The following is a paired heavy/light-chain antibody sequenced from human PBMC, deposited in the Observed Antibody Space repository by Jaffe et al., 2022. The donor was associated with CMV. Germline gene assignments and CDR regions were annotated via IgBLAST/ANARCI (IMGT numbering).Heavy chain of an antibody. CDR2: ISSSGSTI. Sequence: EVQLVESGGGLVQPGGSLRLSCAASGFTFSSYEMNWVRQAPGKGLEWVSYISSSGSTIYYADSVKGRFTISRDNAKNSLYLQMNSLRAEDTAVYYCARVTPSSTAPGAIGIDYWGQGTLVTVSS. D-gene: IGHD2-2*01. J-gene: IGHJ4*02. CDR3: ARVTPSSTAPGAIGIDY. CDR1: GFTFSSYE. V-gene: IGHV3-48*03.
Light chain of an antibody. J-gene: IGKJ4*01. CDR2: EVS. V-gene: IGKV2-29*02. CDR1: QSLLHSDGKTY. CDR3: MQGIHLPRT. Sequence: DIVMTQTPLSLSVTPGQPASISCKSSQSLLHSDGKTYLYWYLQKPGQSPQLLIYEVSSRFSGVPDRFSGSGSGTDFTLKISRVEAEDVGVYYCMQGIHLPRTFGGGTKVEIK.